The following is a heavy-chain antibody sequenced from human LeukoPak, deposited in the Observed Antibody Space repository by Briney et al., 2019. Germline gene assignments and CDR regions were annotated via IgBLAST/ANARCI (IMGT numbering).Heavy chain of an antibody. CDR1: GFTFSSYW. D-gene: IGHD6-13*01. CDR3: ARDRPRIAAAGRNNWFDP. V-gene: IGHV3-7*01. CDR2: IKQDGSEK. Sequence: PGGSLRLSCAASGFTFSSYWMSWVRQAPGKGLEWVANIKQDGSEKYYVDSVKGRFTISRDNAKNSLYLQMNSLRAEDTAVYYCARDRPRIAAAGRNNWFDPWGQGTLVTVSS. J-gene: IGHJ5*02.